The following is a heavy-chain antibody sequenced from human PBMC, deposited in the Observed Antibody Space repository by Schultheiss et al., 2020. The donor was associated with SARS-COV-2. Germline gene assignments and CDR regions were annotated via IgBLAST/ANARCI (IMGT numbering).Heavy chain of an antibody. V-gene: IGHV4-39*07. J-gene: IGHJ6*03. Sequence: SQTLSLTCTVSGGSISSSGYYWSWIRQPPGKGLEWIGEINHSGSTNYNPSLKSRVTISVDTSKNQFSLKLSSVTAADTAVYYCARVPLVRGVIIRESNYYYYMDVWGKGTTVTVSS. CDR2: INHSGST. D-gene: IGHD3-10*01. CDR1: GGSISSSGYY. CDR3: ARVPLVRGVIIRESNYYYYMDV.